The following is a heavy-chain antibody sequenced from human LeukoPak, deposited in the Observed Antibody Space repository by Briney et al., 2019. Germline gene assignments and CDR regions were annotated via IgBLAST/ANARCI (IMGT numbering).Heavy chain of an antibody. CDR2: ISSSSSTI. V-gene: IGHV3-48*04. CDR3: ARADDAFDI. J-gene: IGHJ3*02. Sequence: GGSLRLSCAASGFTFSSYSMNWVRQAPGKGLEWVSYISSSSSTIYYADSVKGRFTISRDNAKNSLYLQMNSLRAEDTAVYYCARADDAFDIWGQGTMVTVSS. CDR1: GFTFSSYS.